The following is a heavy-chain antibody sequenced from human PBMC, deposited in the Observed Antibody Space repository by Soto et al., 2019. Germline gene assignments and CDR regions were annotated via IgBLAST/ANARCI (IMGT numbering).Heavy chain of an antibody. Sequence: PSETLSLTCSVPGGAISSCYWSWVRQRAGKGLEWIGRVFSSGSTNYNASLKSRVTISIDTSNNEVSLPLRSVTAADTAVYYCARVAFSYFGMDLWGPGNTVTVS. CDR1: GGAISSCY. CDR3: ARVAFSYFGMDL. J-gene: IGHJ6*02. V-gene: IGHV4-4*07. D-gene: IGHD3-3*02. CDR2: VFSSGST.